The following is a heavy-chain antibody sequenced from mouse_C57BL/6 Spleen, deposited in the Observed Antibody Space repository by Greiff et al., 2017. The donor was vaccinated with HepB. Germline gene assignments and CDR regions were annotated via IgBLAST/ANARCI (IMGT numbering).Heavy chain of an antibody. J-gene: IGHJ1*03. CDR3: ARKDYGSSYGHFDV. V-gene: IGHV1-55*01. D-gene: IGHD1-1*01. Sequence: QVQLKQSGAELVKPGASVKMSCKASGYTFTSYWITWVKQRPGQGLEWIGDIYPGSGSTNYNEKFKSKATLTVDTSSSTAYMQLSSLTSEDSAVYYCARKDYGSSYGHFDVWGTGTTVTVSS. CDR2: IYPGSGST. CDR1: GYTFTSYW.